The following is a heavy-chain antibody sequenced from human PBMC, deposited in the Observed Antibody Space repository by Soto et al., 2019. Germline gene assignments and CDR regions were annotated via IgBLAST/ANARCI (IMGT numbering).Heavy chain of an antibody. CDR1: GYTFTSYG. J-gene: IGHJ2*01. Sequence: QVPLVQSGAEVKKPGASVKVSCKASGYTFTSYGISWVRQAPGQGLEWMGWISAYNGNTNYAPKLQGSATMTTDTSTSTAYMELRSLRSDDTSVYYCARALYGDYDREDHWYFDLWGRGTLVTVSS. CDR2: ISAYNGNT. D-gene: IGHD4-17*01. V-gene: IGHV1-18*01. CDR3: ARALYGDYDREDHWYFDL.